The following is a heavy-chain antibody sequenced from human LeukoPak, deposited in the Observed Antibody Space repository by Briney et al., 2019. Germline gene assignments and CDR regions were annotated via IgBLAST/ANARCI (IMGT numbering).Heavy chain of an antibody. CDR3: ARARTEDIVVVRGFDP. J-gene: IGHJ5*02. D-gene: IGHD2-2*01. Sequence: PGGSLRLSCAASGFTFSSYWMSWVRQAPGKGLEWVANIKQDESEKYYVDSVKGRFTISRDNAKNSLYLQMNSLRAEDTAVYYCARARTEDIVVVRGFDPWGQGTLVTVSS. CDR1: GFTFSSYW. V-gene: IGHV3-7*04. CDR2: IKQDESEK.